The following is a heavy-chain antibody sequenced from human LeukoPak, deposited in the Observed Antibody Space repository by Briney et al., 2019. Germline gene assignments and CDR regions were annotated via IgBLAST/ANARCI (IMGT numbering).Heavy chain of an antibody. CDR1: GYTFTGYY. Sequence: ASVKASCKASGYTFTGYYMHWVRQAPGQGLEWMGWINPNSGGTNYAQKFQGRVTMTRDTSISTAYMELSRLRSDDTAVYYCARGLIRIMITFGGVIATNWFDPWGQGTLVTVSS. D-gene: IGHD3-16*02. CDR3: ARGLIRIMITFGGVIATNWFDP. CDR2: INPNSGGT. V-gene: IGHV1-2*02. J-gene: IGHJ5*02.